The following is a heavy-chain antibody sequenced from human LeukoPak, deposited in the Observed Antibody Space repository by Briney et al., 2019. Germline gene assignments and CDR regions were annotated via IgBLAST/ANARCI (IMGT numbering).Heavy chain of an antibody. CDR1: GFTLNNAW. CDR3: CKVVRGKNFFEN. V-gene: IGHV3-15*01. CDR2: IKGNNDGGTT. J-gene: IGHJ4*02. Sequence: GGSLRLSCVASGFTLNNAWMSWVRQAPGKGLEWDGHIKGNNDGGTTDHAPPVKGRFTISRDDSKNTLSLQMNSLKTEDTAAYYCCKVVRGKNFFENWGQGTLVAVSS. D-gene: IGHD6-6*01.